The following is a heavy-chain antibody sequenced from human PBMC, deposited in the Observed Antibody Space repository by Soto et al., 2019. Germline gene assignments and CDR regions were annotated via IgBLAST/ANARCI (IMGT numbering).Heavy chain of an antibody. V-gene: IGHV3-23*01. D-gene: IGHD3-3*01. CDR2: MSGNGGSA. Sequence: EVQLLESGGGLLQPGGSLRLSCAASGFTFSSYAMSWVRQAPGKGLEWVSGMSGNGGSAYYADSGKGRFTISRDNSKKTLYLQMNSLRAEDPAVYYCAKGPIFGVENIYDYWGQGTLVTVSS. CDR1: GFTFSSYA. J-gene: IGHJ4*02. CDR3: AKGPIFGVENIYDY.